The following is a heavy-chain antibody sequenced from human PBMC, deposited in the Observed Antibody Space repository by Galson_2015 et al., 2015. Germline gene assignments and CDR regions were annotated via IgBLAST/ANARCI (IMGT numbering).Heavy chain of an antibody. CDR3: AREMGERSEQFFGY. Sequence: SVKVSCKASGGTFTDYSFSWVRQAPGRGLEWMGGITAIFGAGKVAQKFQGRVTINADSSTKTIYMNLSRPRPEDTAVYYCAREMGERSEQFFGYWGPGTLATVAS. V-gene: IGHV1-69*13. J-gene: IGHJ4*02. CDR1: GGTFTDYS. CDR2: ITAIFGAG. D-gene: IGHD3-16*01.